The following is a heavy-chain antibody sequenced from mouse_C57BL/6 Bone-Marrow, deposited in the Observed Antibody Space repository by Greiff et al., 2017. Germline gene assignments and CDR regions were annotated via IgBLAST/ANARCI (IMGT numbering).Heavy chain of an antibody. CDR2: IDPSDSYT. CDR3: ARGDYGGAMDY. Sequence: QVQLQQSGAELVKPGASVKLSCKASGYTFTSYWMQWVKQRPGQGLEWIGEIDPSDSYTNYNQKFKGKATLTVDTSSSTAYMQLSSLTSEDSAVYYCARGDYGGAMDYWGQGTSVTVSS. J-gene: IGHJ4*01. V-gene: IGHV1-50*01. D-gene: IGHD1-1*02. CDR1: GYTFTSYW.